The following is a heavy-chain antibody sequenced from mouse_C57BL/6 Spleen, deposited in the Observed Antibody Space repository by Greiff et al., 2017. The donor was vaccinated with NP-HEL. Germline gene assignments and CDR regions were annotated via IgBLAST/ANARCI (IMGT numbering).Heavy chain of an antibody. CDR1: GYTFTSYW. V-gene: IGHV1-61*01. Sequence: VQLQQPGAELVRPGSSVKLSCKASGYTFTSYWMDWVKQRPGQGLEWIGNIYPSDSETNYNQKFKDKATLTVDKSSSTAYMQLSSLTSEDSAVYYCARQGINYYASSSPFDYWGQGTTLTVSS. D-gene: IGHD1-1*01. J-gene: IGHJ2*01. CDR3: ARQGINYYASSSPFDY. CDR2: IYPSDSET.